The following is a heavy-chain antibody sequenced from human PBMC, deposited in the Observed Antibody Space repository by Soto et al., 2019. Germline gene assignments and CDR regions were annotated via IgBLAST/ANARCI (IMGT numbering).Heavy chain of an antibody. CDR3: VRDGTKTLRDWFDP. D-gene: IGHD1-1*01. CDR2: IYATGTT. Sequence: PAEPLSPTCTVSVASIRGYKWRWVRESAVKGLEWIGRIYATGTTDYNPSLKSRVMMSVDTSKKQFSLKLRSVTAADTAVYYCVRDGTKTLRDWFDPWGQGISVTVSS. V-gene: IGHV4-4*07. CDR1: VASIRGYK. J-gene: IGHJ5*02.